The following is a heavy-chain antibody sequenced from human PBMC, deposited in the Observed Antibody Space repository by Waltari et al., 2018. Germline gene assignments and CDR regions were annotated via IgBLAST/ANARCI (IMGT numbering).Heavy chain of an antibody. CDR3: TTRTWADGFDI. CDR1: GLGFRNAW. Sequence: EVLLVEAGGSLVKPGGSLRLSCAGSGLGFRNAWRNWVRQAPGKGLEWVGRIKNKIDGGTIDYAAPLKGRFTISRDDSKNTLYLQMNSLKIEDTAVYYCTTRTWADGFDIWGQGTMVTVSS. J-gene: IGHJ3*02. CDR2: IKNKIDGGTI. D-gene: IGHD7-27*01. V-gene: IGHV3-15*02.